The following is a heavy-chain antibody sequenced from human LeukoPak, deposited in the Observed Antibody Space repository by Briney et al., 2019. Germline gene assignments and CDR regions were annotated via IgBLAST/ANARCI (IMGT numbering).Heavy chain of an antibody. CDR3: ARELFPSMVGGSYLPSDY. D-gene: IGHD1-26*01. J-gene: IGHJ4*02. CDR1: GFTFSSYA. Sequence: GGSLRLSCAASGFTFSSYAMHWVRQAPGKGLEGVAVISYDGSNKYYADSGKCRFTISRDNSKNTLYLQMNSLRAEDTAVYYCARELFPSMVGGSYLPSDYWGQGTLVTVSS. V-gene: IGHV3-30-3*01. CDR2: ISYDGSNK.